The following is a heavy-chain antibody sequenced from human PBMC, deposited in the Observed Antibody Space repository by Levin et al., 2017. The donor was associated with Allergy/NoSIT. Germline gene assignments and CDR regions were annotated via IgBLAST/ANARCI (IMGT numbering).Heavy chain of an antibody. D-gene: IGHD5/OR15-5a*01. CDR2: INYRGGT. J-gene: IGHJ6*02. CDR3: ARNRIIVSGGNDYYYGMDG. V-gene: IGHV4-61*01. CDR1: GGSVSSGTYY. Sequence: SETLSLTCSVSGGSVSSGTYYWSWIRRPPGKGLEWIGYINYRGGTKYNPSLESRVTISVDTSRNEFSLKVTSVTAADTAVYYCARNRIIVSGGNDYYYGMDGWGQGTTVTVSS.